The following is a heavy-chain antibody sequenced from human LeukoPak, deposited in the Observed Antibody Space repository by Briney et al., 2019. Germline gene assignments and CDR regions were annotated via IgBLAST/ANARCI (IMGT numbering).Heavy chain of an antibody. V-gene: IGHV4-34*01. CDR1: GGSFSGYY. D-gene: IGHD6-13*01. CDR2: INHSGST. Sequence: SETLSLTCAVYGGSFSGYYWSWIRQPPGKGLEWIGEINHSGSTNYNPSLKSRVTISVDTSKHQFSLKLSSVTAADTAVYYCPTLRPAAELFDYYYYFMDVWGKGTTVTISS. CDR3: PTLRPAAELFDYYYYFMDV. J-gene: IGHJ6*03.